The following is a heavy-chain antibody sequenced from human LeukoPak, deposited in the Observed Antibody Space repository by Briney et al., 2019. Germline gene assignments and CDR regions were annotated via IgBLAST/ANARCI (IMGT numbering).Heavy chain of an antibody. CDR2: MNPNSGNT. CDR1: GYTFTSYD. J-gene: IGHJ5*02. V-gene: IGHV1-8*03. Sequence: ASVKVSCKASGYTFTSYDINWVRQATGQGLEWMGWMNPNSGNTGYAQKFQGRVTITRNTSISTAYMELSSLRSEDTAVYYCARGLLGYQLNGLEFDPWGQGTLVTVSS. D-gene: IGHD2-2*01. CDR3: ARGLLGYQLNGLEFDP.